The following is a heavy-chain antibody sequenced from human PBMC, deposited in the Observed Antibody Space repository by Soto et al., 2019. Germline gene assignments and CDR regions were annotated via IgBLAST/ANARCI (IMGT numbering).Heavy chain of an antibody. CDR1: GDSISSSNW. V-gene: IGHV4-4*02. D-gene: IGHD6-19*01. J-gene: IGHJ5*02. CDR2: IYHSGST. CDR3: ARGRYSSGWYGEWFDP. Sequence: SETLSLTCAVSGDSISSSNWWSWVRPPPGRGLEWIGEIYHSGSTNYNPSLKSRVTISVDKSKNQFSLNLSSVTAADTAVYYCARGRYSSGWYGEWFDPWGQGTLVTVSS.